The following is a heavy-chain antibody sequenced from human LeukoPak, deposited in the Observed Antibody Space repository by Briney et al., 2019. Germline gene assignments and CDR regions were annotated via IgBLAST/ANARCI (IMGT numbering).Heavy chain of an antibody. CDR2: IYHSGST. CDR1: GYSISSGYY. V-gene: IGHV4-38-2*02. J-gene: IGHJ5*02. D-gene: IGHD6-13*01. Sequence: SETLSLTCTVSGYSISSGYYWGWIRQPPGKGLEWIGEIYHSGSTNYNPSLKSRVTISVDKSKNQFSLKLSSVTAADTAVYYCARVPIAAAGNWFDPWGQGTLVTVSS. CDR3: ARVPIAAAGNWFDP.